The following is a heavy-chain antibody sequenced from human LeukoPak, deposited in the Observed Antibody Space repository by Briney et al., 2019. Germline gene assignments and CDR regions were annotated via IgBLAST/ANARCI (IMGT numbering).Heavy chain of an antibody. CDR2: INPNSGGT. CDR3: ARDCSGSYYLGY. CDR1: GYTFTGYY. Sequence: ASVKVSCKAPGYTFTGYYMHWVRQAPGQGLEWMGWINPNSGGTNYAQKFQGRVTMTRDTSISTAYMELSRLRSDDTAVYYCARDCSGSYYLGYWGPGNPGHRLL. J-gene: IGHJ4*02. V-gene: IGHV1-2*02. D-gene: IGHD1-26*01.